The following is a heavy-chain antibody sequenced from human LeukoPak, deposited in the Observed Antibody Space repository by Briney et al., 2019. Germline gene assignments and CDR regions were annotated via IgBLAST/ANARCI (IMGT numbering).Heavy chain of an antibody. CDR1: GYTFTSYG. Sequence: ASVKVSCKASGYTFTSYGISWVRQAPGQGLEWMGWISAYNGNTNYAQTLQGRVTMTTDTSTSTAYMELRRLRSDDTAVYYCARDLGYYDSSGYYHRDVDYWGQGTLVTVSS. V-gene: IGHV1-18*01. CDR2: ISAYNGNT. J-gene: IGHJ4*02. CDR3: ARDLGYYDSSGYYHRDVDY. D-gene: IGHD3-22*01.